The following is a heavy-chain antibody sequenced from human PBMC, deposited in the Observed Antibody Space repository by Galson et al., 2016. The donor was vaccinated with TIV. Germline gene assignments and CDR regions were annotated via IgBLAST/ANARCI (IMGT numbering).Heavy chain of an antibody. CDR2: ISSGGAT. Sequence: SCAASTFNVNDNYMTWVRQAPGKGLEWVSIISSGGATHYSDSVRGRFTMSRDTDKNTLYLQMTSLRAEDTAVYYCARERRYCGNECFLHYYYGVDVWGQGTPVTVSS. CDR1: TFNVNDNY. J-gene: IGHJ6*02. CDR3: ARERRYCGNECFLHYYYGVDV. V-gene: IGHV3-66*02. D-gene: IGHD2-21*01.